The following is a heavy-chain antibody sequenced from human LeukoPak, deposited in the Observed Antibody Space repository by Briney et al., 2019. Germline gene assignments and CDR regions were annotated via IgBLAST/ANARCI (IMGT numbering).Heavy chain of an antibody. J-gene: IGHJ6*02. Sequence: SETLTLTCTVSGGSISSYYWSWIRQPPGKGLEWIGYIYYSGSTNYNPSLKSRVTISVDTSKNQFALKLSSVTGADAAVYYCASSPLIGSGMDVWGQGTTVTVSS. D-gene: IGHD2/OR15-2a*01. CDR1: GGSISSYY. V-gene: IGHV4-59*01. CDR3: ASSPLIGSGMDV. CDR2: IYYSGST.